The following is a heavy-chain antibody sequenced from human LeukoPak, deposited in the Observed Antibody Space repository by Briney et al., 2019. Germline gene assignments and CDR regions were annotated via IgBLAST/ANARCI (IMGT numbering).Heavy chain of an antibody. CDR2: INHSGST. CDR3: ARSKYGGPDY. Sequence: SETLSLTCAVYGGSFSGYYWSWIRQPPGKGLEWIGEINHSGSTNYNPSLKSRVTISVDTSKNQFSLKLSSVTAADTAVYCCARSKYGGPDYWGQGTLVAVSS. V-gene: IGHV4-34*01. J-gene: IGHJ4*02. CDR1: GGSFSGYY. D-gene: IGHD3-10*02.